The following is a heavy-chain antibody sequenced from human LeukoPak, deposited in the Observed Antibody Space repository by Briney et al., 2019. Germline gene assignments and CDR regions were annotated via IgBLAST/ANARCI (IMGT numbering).Heavy chain of an antibody. J-gene: IGHJ4*02. CDR2: IKQDGSQK. CDR3: ARDWFVGDYDCFDY. V-gene: IGHV3-7*03. Sequence: GGSLRLSCAASGFTFSSYWMGWVRQAPGKGLEWVANIKQDGSQKFSVDSVKGRFTISRDNAKNSLYLQMNSLRVEDTAVYYCARDWFVGDYDCFDYWGQGTLVTVSS. D-gene: IGHD4-17*01. CDR1: GFTFSSYW.